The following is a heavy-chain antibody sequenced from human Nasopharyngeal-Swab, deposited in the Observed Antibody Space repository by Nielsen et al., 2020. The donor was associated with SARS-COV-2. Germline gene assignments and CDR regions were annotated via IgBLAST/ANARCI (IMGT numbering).Heavy chain of an antibody. CDR2: ISSSSSYI. CDR1: GFTFSSYS. CDR3: ARGVNYYDSSGYYYSPERDAFDI. D-gene: IGHD3-22*01. J-gene: IGHJ3*02. Sequence: GESLKISCAASGFTFSSYSMNWVRQAPGKGLEWVSSISSSSSYIYYADSVKGRFTISRDNAKNSLYLQMNSLRAEDTAVYYCARGVNYYDSSGYYYSPERDAFDIWGQGTMVTVSS. V-gene: IGHV3-21*01.